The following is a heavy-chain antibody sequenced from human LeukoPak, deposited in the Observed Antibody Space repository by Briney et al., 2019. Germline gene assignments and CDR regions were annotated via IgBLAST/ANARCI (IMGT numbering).Heavy chain of an antibody. D-gene: IGHD3-22*01. CDR2: INSDGSST. V-gene: IGHV3-74*01. J-gene: IGHJ4*02. CDR1: GFTFSSYW. CDR3: ARVEPTYYYDSSGYYGEDYFDY. Sequence: PGKSLRLSCAASGFTFSSYWMHWVRQAPGKGLVWVSRINSDGSSTSYADSVKGRFTISRDNAKNTLYLQMNSLRAEDTAVYYCARVEPTYYYDSSGYYGEDYFDYWGQGTLVTVSS.